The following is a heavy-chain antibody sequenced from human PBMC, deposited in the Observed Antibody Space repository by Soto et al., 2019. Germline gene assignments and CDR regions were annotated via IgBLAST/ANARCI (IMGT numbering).Heavy chain of an antibody. CDR1: GDSISSSNSH. D-gene: IGHD3-3*02. CDR2: VYYGGAIFYSGNI. J-gene: IGHJ3*02. Sequence: SETLFLTCTVSGDSISSSNSHWGWTRQPPGKGLEYIGSVYYGGAIFYSGNIYYNPSLKSRVTISVDTSKNQFSLRLSSVTAAGTGVYYCVRYDRINMKPYSPEGFHIWGQGTMVTVSS. CDR3: VRYDRINMKPYSPEGFHI. V-gene: IGHV4-39*01.